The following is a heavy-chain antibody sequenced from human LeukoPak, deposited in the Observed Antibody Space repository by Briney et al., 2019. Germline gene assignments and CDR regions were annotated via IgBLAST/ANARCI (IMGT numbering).Heavy chain of an antibody. CDR1: GFTFNAYW. CDR3: ARVDYYYDSSGYPGDDY. D-gene: IGHD3-22*01. J-gene: IGHJ4*02. Sequence: GGSLRLSCAGSGFTFNAYWMTWVRQAPGKELELVANINQDGSEKYFVDSVKGRFTISRDNAKNSLYLQMNSLRAEDTAVYYCARVDYYYDSSGYPGDDYWGQGTLVTVSS. CDR2: INQDGSEK. V-gene: IGHV3-7*03.